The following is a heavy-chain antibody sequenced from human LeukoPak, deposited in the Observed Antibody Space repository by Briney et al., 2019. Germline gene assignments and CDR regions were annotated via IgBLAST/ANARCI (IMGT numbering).Heavy chain of an antibody. CDR3: ARVVMDSSGYFGY. CDR1: GFTFSSYS. D-gene: IGHD3-22*01. Sequence: GGSLRLSCAASGFTFSSYSMNWVRQAPGKGLEWVPYISSSSSTIYYADSVKGRFTISRDNAKNSLYLQMNSLRAEDTALYYCARVVMDSSGYFGYWGQGTLVTVSS. V-gene: IGHV3-48*04. J-gene: IGHJ4*02. CDR2: ISSSSSTI.